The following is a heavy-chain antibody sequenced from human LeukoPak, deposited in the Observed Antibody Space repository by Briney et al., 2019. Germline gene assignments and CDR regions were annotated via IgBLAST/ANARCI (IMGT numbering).Heavy chain of an antibody. CDR3: ARAGGYYDSSADWYFDL. J-gene: IGHJ2*01. V-gene: IGHV4-4*07. D-gene: IGHD3-22*01. CDR1: GGSISSYY. Sequence: TSETLSLTCTVSGGSISSYYWSWIRQPAGKGLEWIGRIYTSGSTNYNPSLKSRVTMSVDTSKNQFSLKLSSVTAADTAVYYCARAGGYYDSSADWYFDLWGRGTLVTVSS. CDR2: IYTSGST.